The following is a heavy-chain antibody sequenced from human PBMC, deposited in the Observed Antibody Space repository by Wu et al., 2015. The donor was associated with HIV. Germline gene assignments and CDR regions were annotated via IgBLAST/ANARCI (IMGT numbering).Heavy chain of an antibody. J-gene: IGHJ5*02. V-gene: IGHV1-69*12. CDR3: ASGGYYRNWFDP. D-gene: IGHD2-21*01. Sequence: QVHLVQSGAEVKKPGSSVKVSCKASGGTFSNNAISWVRQAPGQGLEWMGGILPIFGRASYAQKFQGRVTITADEFTTTAYMELSSLRSEDTAMYYCASGGYYRNWFDPWGQGTLVTVSS. CDR1: GGTFSNNA. CDR2: ILPIFGRA.